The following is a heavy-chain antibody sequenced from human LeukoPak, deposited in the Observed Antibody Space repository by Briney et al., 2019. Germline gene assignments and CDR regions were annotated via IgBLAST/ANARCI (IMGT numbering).Heavy chain of an antibody. CDR3: ARDPNGDYIGAFEF. J-gene: IGHJ3*01. Sequence: GSPRLSCVASGFTFSNYAVMWVRPAPGQGLEWVSAITGGGTTRYADSVKGRFTISRDNSKNTLYLQMNSLRVEDTAQYFCARDPNGDYIGAFEFWGQGTGVTVSS. CDR1: GFTFSNYA. D-gene: IGHD4-17*01. V-gene: IGHV3-23*01. CDR2: ITGGGTT.